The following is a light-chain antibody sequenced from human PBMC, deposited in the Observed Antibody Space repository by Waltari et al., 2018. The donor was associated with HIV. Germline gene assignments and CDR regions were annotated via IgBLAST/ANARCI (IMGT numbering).Light chain of an antibody. J-gene: IGLJ2*01. CDR1: RIGTKS. Sequence: GTITCEGDRIGTKSVHWYQQKSGQAPQLIIYYDSDRPSGIPERFSGSNSGSAATLTISRVEDGDEADYYCEVWDETRNRVVFGGGTKLFAL. CDR2: YDS. V-gene: IGLV3-21*04. CDR3: EVWDETRNRVV.